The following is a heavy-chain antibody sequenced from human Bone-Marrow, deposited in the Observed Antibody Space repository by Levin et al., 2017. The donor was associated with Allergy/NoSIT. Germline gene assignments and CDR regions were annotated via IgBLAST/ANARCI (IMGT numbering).Heavy chain of an antibody. CDR3: ALDLPDRGAGEFDY. V-gene: IGHV3-15*01. D-gene: IGHD1-26*01. CDR1: GFTPTAAW. Sequence: PGESLKISCAASGFTPTAAWMSWVRQTPGKGLEWVGLIKMGATGGTTEYAEPVKGRFTISRDDSQDTVTVYLHLNSLKTEDAALYYCALDLPDRGAGEFDYWGQGTLVTVSS. J-gene: IGHJ4*02. CDR2: IKMGATGGTT.